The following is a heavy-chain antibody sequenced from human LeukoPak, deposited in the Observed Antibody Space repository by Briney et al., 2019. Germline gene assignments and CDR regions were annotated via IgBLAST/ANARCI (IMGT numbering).Heavy chain of an antibody. D-gene: IGHD6-19*01. CDR2: ISYDESNK. V-gene: IGHV3-30*18. J-gene: IGHJ4*02. CDR1: GFIFSSYG. CDR3: AKVGCSSGWWGAFDY. Sequence: GGSLRLSCAASGFIFSSYGMHWVRQAPGKGLEWVAVISYDESNKYYAASVKGRFTISRDTSKNTLYLQMNSLRAEDTAMYYCAKVGCSSGWWGAFDYWGQGTLVTVSS.